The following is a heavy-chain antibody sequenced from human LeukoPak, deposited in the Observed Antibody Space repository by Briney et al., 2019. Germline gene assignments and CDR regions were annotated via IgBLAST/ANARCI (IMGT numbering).Heavy chain of an antibody. J-gene: IGHJ4*02. CDR3: ARSPTDIVVVVAATRPYYFDY. Sequence: ASVKVSCKASGYTFTSYGISWVRQAPGQGLEWMGWISAYNGNTNYAQKLQGRVTMTTDTSTSTAYMELRSLRSDDTAVYYCARSPTDIVVVVAATRPYYFDYWGQGTLVTVSS. CDR2: ISAYNGNT. V-gene: IGHV1-18*01. CDR1: GYTFTSYG. D-gene: IGHD2-15*01.